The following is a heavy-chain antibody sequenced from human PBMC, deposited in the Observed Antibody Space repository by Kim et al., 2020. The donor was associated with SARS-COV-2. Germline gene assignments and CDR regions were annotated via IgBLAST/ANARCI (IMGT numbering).Heavy chain of an antibody. J-gene: IGHJ5*02. V-gene: IGHV4-34*01. CDR1: GGSFSGYY. Sequence: SDTLSLTCAVYGGSFSGYYWSWIRQPPGKGLEWIGEINHSGSTNYNPSLKSRVTISVDTSKNQFSLKLSSVTAADTAVYYCARGGPYNWFDPWAQGTLVT. CDR2: INHSGST. CDR3: ARGGPYNWFDP.